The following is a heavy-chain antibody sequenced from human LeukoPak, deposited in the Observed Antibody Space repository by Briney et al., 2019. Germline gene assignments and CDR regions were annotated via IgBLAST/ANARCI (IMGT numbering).Heavy chain of an antibody. D-gene: IGHD1-7*01. CDR2: ISSSSSYI. CDR1: GFTFSSYS. CDR3: ARESYWNYRHFDY. Sequence: GGSLRLSCAASGFTFSSYSMNWVRQAPGKGLEWVSSISSSSSYIYYADSVKGRFTISRDNAKNSLYLQMNSLRAEDTAVYYCARESYWNYRHFDYWGRGTLVTVSS. V-gene: IGHV3-21*01. J-gene: IGHJ4*02.